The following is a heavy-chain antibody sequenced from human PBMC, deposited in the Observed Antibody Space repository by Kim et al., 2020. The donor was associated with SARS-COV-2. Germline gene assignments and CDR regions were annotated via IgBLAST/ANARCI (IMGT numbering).Heavy chain of an antibody. CDR3: ARVQGYYYGSGSYYGFDY. CDR2: ISYDGSNK. Sequence: GGSLRLSCAASGFTFSSYGMHWVRQAPGKGLEWVAVISYDGSNKYYADSVKGRFTISRDNSKNTLYLQMNSLRAEDTAVYYCARVQGYYYGSGSYYGFDYWGQGTLVTVSS. CDR1: GFTFSSYG. J-gene: IGHJ4*02. V-gene: IGHV3-33*05. D-gene: IGHD3-10*01.